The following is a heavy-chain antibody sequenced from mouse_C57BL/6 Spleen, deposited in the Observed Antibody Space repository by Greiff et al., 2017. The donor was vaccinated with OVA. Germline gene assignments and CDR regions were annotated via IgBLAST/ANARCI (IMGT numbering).Heavy chain of an antibody. Sequence: EVQRVESGGGLVKPGGSLKLSCAASGFTFSSYTMSWVRQTPEKRLAWVATISGGGGNTYYPDSVKGRFTISRDNAKNTLYLQMSSLRSEDTALYYCARHPSTTGPHHYAMDYWGQGTSVTVSS. V-gene: IGHV5-9*01. D-gene: IGHD1-1*01. CDR2: ISGGGGNT. CDR3: ARHPSTTGPHHYAMDY. CDR1: GFTFSSYT. J-gene: IGHJ4*01.